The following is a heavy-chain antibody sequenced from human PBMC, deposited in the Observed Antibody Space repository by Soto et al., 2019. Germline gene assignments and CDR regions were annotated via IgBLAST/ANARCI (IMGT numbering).Heavy chain of an antibody. Sequence: SETLSLTCTVSGGSISSGGHYWSWIRQHPGKGLEWIGYIYYSGSAYYNPSLKSRVSISVDTSKNQFSLNVSSVTAADTAVYYCARDSGHYGDYALDYWGQG. D-gene: IGHD4-17*01. CDR3: ARDSGHYGDYALDY. CDR1: GGSISSGGHY. V-gene: IGHV4-31*03. J-gene: IGHJ4*02. CDR2: IYYSGSA.